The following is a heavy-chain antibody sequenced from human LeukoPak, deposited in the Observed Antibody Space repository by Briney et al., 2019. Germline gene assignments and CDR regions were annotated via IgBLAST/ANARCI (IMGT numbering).Heavy chain of an antibody. V-gene: IGHV3-11*06. D-gene: IGHD2-2*01. CDR3: ARDGRYCSSTSCYPGYGMDV. CDR2: ISSSSSYT. CDR1: GFTFSDYY. Sequence: GGSLRLSCAASGFTFSDYYMSWIRQAPGKGLEWVSYISSSSSYTNYADSVKGRFTISRDNAKNSLYLQMNSLRAEDTAVYYCARDGRYCSSTSCYPGYGMDVWGQGTTVTVSS. J-gene: IGHJ6*02.